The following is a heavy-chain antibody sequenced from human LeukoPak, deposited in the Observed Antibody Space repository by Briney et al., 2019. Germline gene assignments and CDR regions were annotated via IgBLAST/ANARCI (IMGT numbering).Heavy chain of an antibody. V-gene: IGHV3-74*01. CDR3: TRVAHGDYWFDP. D-gene: IGHD4-17*01. J-gene: IGHJ5*02. Sequence: GGSLRLSCAASGFTFSNYAMRWVRQAPGKGLEWVSLIYSDGTSTSYADSVKGRFTISRDNAKNTLYLQMNSLRAEDTAVYYCTRVAHGDYWFDPWGQGTQVTVSS. CDR1: GFTFSNYA. CDR2: IYSDGTST.